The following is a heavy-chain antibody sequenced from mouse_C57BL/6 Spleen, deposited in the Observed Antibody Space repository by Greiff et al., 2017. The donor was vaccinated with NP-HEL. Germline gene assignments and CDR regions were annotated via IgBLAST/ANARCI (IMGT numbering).Heavy chain of an antibody. J-gene: IGHJ3*01. CDR2: INPSNGGN. CDR3: ARTGGNYDGIGFAY. V-gene: IGHV1-53*01. CDR1: GFTFTSYW. Sequence: QVQLQQPGTELVKPGASLKLSCTASGFTFTSYWMHWVRQTPGKGLEWIGNINPSNGGNNYNETFKCKLTLTKDKSTSTAYMQRSSLESEDTAVYDCARTGGNYDGIGFAYWGQGTLVTVSA. D-gene: IGHD2-3*01.